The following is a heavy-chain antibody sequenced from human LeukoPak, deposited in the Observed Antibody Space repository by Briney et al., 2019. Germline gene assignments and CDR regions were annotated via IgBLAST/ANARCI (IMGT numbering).Heavy chain of an antibody. J-gene: IGHJ6*03. D-gene: IGHD2-2*01. V-gene: IGHV1-18*01. CDR1: GYTFTSYG. CDR3: ARGIKVVPAASSIYYYMDV. CDR2: ISAYNGNT. Sequence: ASVKVSCKASGYTFTSYGISWVRQAPGQGLEWMGWISAYNGNTSYAQKLQGRVTMTTDTSTSTAYMELRSLRSDDTAVYYCARGIKVVPAASSIYYYMDVWGKGTTVTISS.